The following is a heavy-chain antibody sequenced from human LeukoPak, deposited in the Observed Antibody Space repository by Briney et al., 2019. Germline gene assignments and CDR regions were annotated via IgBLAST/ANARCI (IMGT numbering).Heavy chain of an antibody. CDR2: IIPIFGTA. J-gene: IGHJ4*02. D-gene: IGHD2-2*01. CDR3: ARDDCSSTSCQRGGFDY. Sequence: VASVKVSCKASGGTFSSYAISWVRQAPGQGLEWMGGIIPIFGTANYAQKFQGRVTITTDESTSTAYMELSSLRSEDTAVYYCARDDCSSTSCQRGGFDYCGQGTLVTVPS. CDR1: GGTFSSYA. V-gene: IGHV1-69*05.